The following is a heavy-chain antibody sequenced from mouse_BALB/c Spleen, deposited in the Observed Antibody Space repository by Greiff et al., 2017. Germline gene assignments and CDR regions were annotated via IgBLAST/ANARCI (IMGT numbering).Heavy chain of an antibody. V-gene: IGHV1-4*02. D-gene: IGHD2-1*01. CDR3: ARMGNSAWFAY. CDR2: INPSSGYT. Sequence: VQLKQSAAELARPGASVKMSCKASGYTFTSYTMHWVKQRPGQGLEWIGYINPSSGYTEYNQKFKDKTTLTADKSSSTAYMQLSSLTSEDSAVYYCARMGNSAWFAYWGQGTLVTVSA. CDR1: GYTFTSYT. J-gene: IGHJ3*01.